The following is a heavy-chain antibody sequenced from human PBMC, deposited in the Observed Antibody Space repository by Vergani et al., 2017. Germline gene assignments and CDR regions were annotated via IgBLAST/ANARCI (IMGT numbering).Heavy chain of an antibody. CDR1: GGSISGTNW. CDR2: IYHSGST. Sequence: QVQLQESGPGLVKPPGTLSLTCAVSGGSISGTNWWSWVRQSPGKGLEWIGEIYHSGSTNYNPSLKSRVTLSVDKSKNQFSLKLSSVTAADTAVYYCARGAAARPPFDYWGQGTLVTVSS. J-gene: IGHJ4*02. V-gene: IGHV4-4*03. CDR3: ARGAAARPPFDY. D-gene: IGHD6-6*01.